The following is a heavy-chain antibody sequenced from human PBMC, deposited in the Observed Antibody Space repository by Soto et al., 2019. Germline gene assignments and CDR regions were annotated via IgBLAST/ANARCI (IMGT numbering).Heavy chain of an antibody. D-gene: IGHD5-18*01. J-gene: IGHJ4*02. Sequence: QVQLQESGPGLVKPSQTLSLTCTVSGGSISSGDYYWSWIRQPPGKGLEWIGYIYYSGSTYYNPSLMRRVTISVDTSKNQFSLKLSSVTAADTAVYYCARVQGGGGAMVHNYWGQGTLVTVSS. V-gene: IGHV4-30-4*01. CDR2: IYYSGST. CDR1: GGSISSGDYY. CDR3: ARVQGGGGAMVHNY.